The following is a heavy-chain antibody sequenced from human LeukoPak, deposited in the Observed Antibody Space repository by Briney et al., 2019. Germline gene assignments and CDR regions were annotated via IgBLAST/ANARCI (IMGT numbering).Heavy chain of an antibody. CDR3: VRGWDYDSGGRPTAYVY. J-gene: IGHJ4*02. CDR1: GGTFSSYA. Sequence: PVKVSCKASGGTFSSYAISWVRQAPGQGLEWMGGIIPIFGTANYAQKFQGKVTITADESTSTAYMELSSLRSEDTAVYYCVRGWDYDSGGRPTAYVYWGQGTLVTVSS. CDR2: IIPIFGTA. V-gene: IGHV1-69*13. D-gene: IGHD3-22*01.